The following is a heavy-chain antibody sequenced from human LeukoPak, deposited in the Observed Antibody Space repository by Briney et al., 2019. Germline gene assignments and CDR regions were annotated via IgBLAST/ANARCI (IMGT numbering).Heavy chain of an antibody. Sequence: PGGSLRLSCAASGFTFSSYAMSWVRQAPGKGLEWVAVISYDGSNKYYADSVKGRFTISRDNSKNTLYLQMNSLRAEDTAVYYCARVQPDYDSSGYPDYWGQGTLVTVSS. D-gene: IGHD3-22*01. CDR2: ISYDGSNK. CDR3: ARVQPDYDSSGYPDY. J-gene: IGHJ4*02. V-gene: IGHV3-30-3*01. CDR1: GFTFSSYA.